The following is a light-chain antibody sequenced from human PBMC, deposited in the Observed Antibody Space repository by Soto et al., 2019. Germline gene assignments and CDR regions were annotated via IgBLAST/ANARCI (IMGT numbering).Light chain of an antibody. CDR2: GNS. J-gene: IGLJ2*01. CDR3: QSYDSSLSGSRV. CDR1: SSNIGAGYD. V-gene: IGLV1-40*01. Sequence: QSVLTQPPSVSGAPGHRVTISCTGSSSNIGAGYDVHWYQQLPRTAPKLRIDGNSNRPSGVPDRFSGSKSGTSASLAITGLQAEDEADYYCQSYDSSLSGSRVFGGGTKVTVL.